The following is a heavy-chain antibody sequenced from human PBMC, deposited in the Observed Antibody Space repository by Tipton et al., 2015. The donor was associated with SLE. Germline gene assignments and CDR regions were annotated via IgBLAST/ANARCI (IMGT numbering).Heavy chain of an antibody. D-gene: IGHD3/OR15-3a*01. CDR1: GYSISSGYY. V-gene: IGHV4-38-2*02. CDR2: IYHSGST. Sequence: TLSLTCAVSGYSISSGYYWGWIRQPPGKGLEWIGSIYHSGSTNYNPSLKSRVTISLDTSKNQFSLKLTSVTAADTAVYYCTRDDLSDAFDIWGQGTMVTVSS. CDR3: TRDDLSDAFDI. J-gene: IGHJ3*02.